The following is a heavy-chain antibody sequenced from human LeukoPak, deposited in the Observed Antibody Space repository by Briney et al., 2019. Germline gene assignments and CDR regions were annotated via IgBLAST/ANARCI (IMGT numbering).Heavy chain of an antibody. CDR2: INQVERT. CDR3: ARGRATPSRLFFDYYFMDV. D-gene: IGHD2-15*01. J-gene: IGHJ6*03. CDR1: GGSLTGYS. V-gene: IGHV4-34*01. Sequence: SENLSLTCAVHGGSLTGYSWAWVRQPPGQGLEWIGEINQVERTIYSPSLESRVSISLEASKNQFFLQLTSVAAADAAMYYCARGRATPSRLFFDYYFMDVWGPGTPVTVSS.